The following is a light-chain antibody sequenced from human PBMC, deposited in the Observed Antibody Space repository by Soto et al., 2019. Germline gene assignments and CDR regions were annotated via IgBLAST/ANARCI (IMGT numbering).Light chain of an antibody. Sequence: EIAMTQSPATLSVSPGERVTLSCRASQSIWNKLAWYQQKPGQTPRLLIFDASTRATGIPARFSGSGSETEFTLTISSLQSEDFAVYYCQHYNDWPLTFGGGTKVDSK. CDR1: QSIWNK. CDR2: DAS. V-gene: IGKV3-15*01. CDR3: QHYNDWPLT. J-gene: IGKJ4*01.